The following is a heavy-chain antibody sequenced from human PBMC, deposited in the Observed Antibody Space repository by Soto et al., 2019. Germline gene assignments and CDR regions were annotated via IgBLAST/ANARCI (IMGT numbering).Heavy chain of an antibody. CDR2: IFWNDDK. V-gene: IGHV2-5*01. CDR1: GFSLTTNGVG. J-gene: IGHJ3*01. CDR3: ARMFDAFDF. Sequence: QITLKESGPTLVKPTQTLTLTCTFSGFSLTTNGVGVGWIRQPPGQALEWLALIFWNDDKSYSPSLKNKLTISKDTSKNQVVLTMTNLDPVDTATYYCARMFDAFDFWGQGTMVTVSS. D-gene: IGHD3-10*02.